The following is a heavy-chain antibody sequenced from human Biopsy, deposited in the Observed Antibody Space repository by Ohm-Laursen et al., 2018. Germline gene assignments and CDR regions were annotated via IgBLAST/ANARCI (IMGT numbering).Heavy chain of an antibody. J-gene: IGHJ6*02. CDR1: DKSINKYY. CDR2: ILFSGDT. Sequence: SDTLSLTCTVTDKSINKYYWSWLRQPAGKGLEYIGRILFSGDTNPDYNPSLKSRVTMSVDTSKNQFSLRLSSVTAAGTAVYYCVRGVDYYDPYHYYALDVWGQGTAVTVSS. CDR3: VRGVDYYDPYHYYALDV. V-gene: IGHV4-4*07. D-gene: IGHD3-22*01.